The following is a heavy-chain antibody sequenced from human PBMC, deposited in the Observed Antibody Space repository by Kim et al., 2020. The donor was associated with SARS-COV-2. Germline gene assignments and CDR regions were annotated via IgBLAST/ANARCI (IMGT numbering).Heavy chain of an antibody. D-gene: IGHD6-19*01. J-gene: IGHJ4*02. CDR3: AKGLGSGWYVGGYYFDY. V-gene: IGHV3-23*01. CDR1: GFTFSGYA. Sequence: GGSLRLSCAASGFTFSGYAMSWVRQAPGKGLEWVSAISGSGGSTYYADSVKGRFTISRDNSKNTLYLQMNSLRAEDTAVYYCAKGLGSGWYVGGYYFDYWGQGTLVTVSS. CDR2: ISGSGGST.